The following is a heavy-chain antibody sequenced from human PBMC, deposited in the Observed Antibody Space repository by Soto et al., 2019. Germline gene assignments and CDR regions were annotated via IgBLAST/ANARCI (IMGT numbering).Heavy chain of an antibody. CDR3: SDLGNYGN. Sequence: QVQLVESGGGVVQPGRSLRLACVATGFTFSSYGMHWVRQAPGKGPEWVALISYDGSDEYYADSVKGRFTISRDNSKNTLYLQMDSLRAEDTALYYCSDLGNYGNWSQGTLVTVSP. CDR1: GFTFSSYG. D-gene: IGHD1-7*01. V-gene: IGHV3-33*01. CDR2: ISYDGSDE. J-gene: IGHJ4*02.